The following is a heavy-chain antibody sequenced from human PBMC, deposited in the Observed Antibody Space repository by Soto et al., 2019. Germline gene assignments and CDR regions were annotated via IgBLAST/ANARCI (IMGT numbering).Heavy chain of an antibody. Sequence: PGGSLRLSCAASGFSFSRYAIHWVRQAPGKGLEWVAVISKDGSHKYYLDSVKGRFTISRDNSKNILYLQMNSLRDEDTAVYYCARSRSGAVADSFDFWGQGTPVTVSS. CDR1: GFSFSRYA. J-gene: IGHJ4*02. CDR3: ARSRSGAVADSFDF. D-gene: IGHD3-10*01. CDR2: ISKDGSHK. V-gene: IGHV3-30*04.